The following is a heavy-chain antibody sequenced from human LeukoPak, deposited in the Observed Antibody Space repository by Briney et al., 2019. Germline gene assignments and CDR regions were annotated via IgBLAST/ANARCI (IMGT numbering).Heavy chain of an antibody. Sequence: GGSLRLSCAASGFTFSKYAMSWVRQAPGEGLEWVSAISGSGGSTYYADSVKGRFTISRDNSKNTVYLQMNSLRAEDTAVYYCAKGEYRSSPDSDFDYWGQGTLVTVSS. D-gene: IGHD6-6*01. V-gene: IGHV3-23*01. CDR2: ISGSGGST. CDR3: AKGEYRSSPDSDFDY. CDR1: GFTFSKYA. J-gene: IGHJ4*02.